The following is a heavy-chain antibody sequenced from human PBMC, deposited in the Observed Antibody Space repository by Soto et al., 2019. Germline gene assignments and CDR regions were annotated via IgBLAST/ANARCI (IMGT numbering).Heavy chain of an antibody. V-gene: IGHV4-30-2*01. Sequence: PSETLSLTCAVSGGSISSGGYSWSWVRQPPGKGLEWIGYIYHSGSTYYNPSLKSRVTISVDRSKNQFSLKLSSVTAADTAVYYSASSGSHGIFYYWGQGTLVTVSS. J-gene: IGHJ4*02. CDR3: ASSGSHGIFYY. CDR1: GGSISSGGYS. CDR2: IYHSGST. D-gene: IGHD3-10*01.